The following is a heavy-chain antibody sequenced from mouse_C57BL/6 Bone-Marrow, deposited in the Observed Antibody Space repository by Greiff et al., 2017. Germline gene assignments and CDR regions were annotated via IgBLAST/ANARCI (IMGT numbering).Heavy chain of an antibody. CDR3: ARCWNYGSSYGYFDV. CDR1: GFNIKDDY. J-gene: IGHJ1*03. CDR2: IDPENGDT. D-gene: IGHD1-1*01. V-gene: IGHV14-4*01. Sequence: EVQLQQSGAELVRPGASVKLSCTASGFNIKDDYMHWVKQRPEQGLEWIGWIDPENGDTEYASKFQGKATITADTSSNTAYLQLSSLTSEDSAVYYCARCWNYGSSYGYFDVWGTGTTVTVSS.